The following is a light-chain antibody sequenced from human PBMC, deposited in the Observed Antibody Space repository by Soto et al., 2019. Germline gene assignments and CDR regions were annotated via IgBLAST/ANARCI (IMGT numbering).Light chain of an antibody. CDR1: QSVSSSY. J-gene: IGKJ1*01. V-gene: IGKV3-20*01. CDR2: GAS. Sequence: EIVMTQSPATLSVSPGERATLSCRASQSVSSSYLAWYQQKPGQAPRLLIYGASSRATGIPDRFSGSGSGTDFTLTIIRLEPEDFAVYYCQQYGSSPPWTFGQGTKVDIK. CDR3: QQYGSSPPWT.